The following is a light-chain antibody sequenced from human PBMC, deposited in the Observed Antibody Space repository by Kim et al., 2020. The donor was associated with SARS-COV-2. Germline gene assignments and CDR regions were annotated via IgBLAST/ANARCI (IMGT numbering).Light chain of an antibody. Sequence: EIVLTQSPGTLSLSPGERATLSCRASQSVSSSYLAWYQQKPGQAPRLLIYGASSRATGIPDRFSGGGSGTDFTLTISRLEPEDFAVYYCQQYVSSLYTFGQGTKLEI. CDR1: QSVSSSY. V-gene: IGKV3-20*01. J-gene: IGKJ2*01. CDR3: QQYVSSLYT. CDR2: GAS.